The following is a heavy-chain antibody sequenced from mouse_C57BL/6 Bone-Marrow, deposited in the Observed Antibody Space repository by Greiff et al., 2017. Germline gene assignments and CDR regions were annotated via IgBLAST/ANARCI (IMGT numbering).Heavy chain of an antibody. J-gene: IGHJ2*01. CDR3: ARSSYYGSIYYFDY. CDR2: INPNNGGT. Sequence: VQLQQSGPELVKPGASVKISCKASGYTFTDYYMNWVKQSHGKSLEWIGDINPNNGGTSYNQKFKGKATLTVDKSSSTAYMELRSLTSEDSAVYYCARSSYYGSIYYFDYWGQGTTLTVSS. CDR1: GYTFTDYY. D-gene: IGHD1-1*01. V-gene: IGHV1-26*01.